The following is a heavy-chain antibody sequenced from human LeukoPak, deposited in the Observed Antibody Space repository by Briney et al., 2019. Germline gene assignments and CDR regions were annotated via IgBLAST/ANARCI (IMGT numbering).Heavy chain of an antibody. D-gene: IGHD3-3*01. CDR1: GYTFTSYA. J-gene: IGHJ5*02. CDR3: ARADWSGYFFPNILGDWFDP. CDR2: INTNTGNP. V-gene: IGHV7-4-1*02. Sequence: GASVKVSCKASGYTFTSYAMNWVRQAPGQGLEWMGWINTNTGNPTYAQGFTGRFVFSLDTSVSTAYLQISSLKAEDTAVYYCARADWSGYFFPNILGDWFDPWGQGTLVTVSS.